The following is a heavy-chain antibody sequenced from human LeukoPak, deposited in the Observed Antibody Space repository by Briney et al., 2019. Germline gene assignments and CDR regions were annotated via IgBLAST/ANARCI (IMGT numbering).Heavy chain of an antibody. J-gene: IGHJ4*02. CDR3: ARVPDYDILSGYPDY. CDR2: ISYDGSNK. D-gene: IGHD3-9*01. CDR1: GFTFSSYA. Sequence: PGGSLRLSCAASGFTFSSYAMHRVRKAPGKGLEGVAVISYDGSNKYYADSVKGRFTISRDNSKNTLYLQMNSLRAEDTAVYYCARVPDYDILSGYPDYWGQGTLVTVSS. V-gene: IGHV3-30*04.